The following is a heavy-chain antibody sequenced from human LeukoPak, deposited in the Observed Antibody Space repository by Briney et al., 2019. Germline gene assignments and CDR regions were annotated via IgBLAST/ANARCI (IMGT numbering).Heavy chain of an antibody. D-gene: IGHD3-3*01. J-gene: IGHJ4*02. V-gene: IGHV3-13*01. CDR2: IGTAGDT. CDR1: GFTFSSYD. CDR3: AKVSHYDFWSGYYFDY. Sequence: GGSLRLSCAASGFTFSSYDMHWVRQATGKGLEWVSAIGTAGDTYYPGSVKGRFTISRDNSKNTLYLQMNSLRAEDTAVYYCAKVSHYDFWSGYYFDYWGQGTLVTVSS.